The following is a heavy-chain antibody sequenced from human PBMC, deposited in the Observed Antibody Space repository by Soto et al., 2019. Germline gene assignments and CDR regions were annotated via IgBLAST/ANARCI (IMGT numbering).Heavy chain of an antibody. CDR3: ARQGSVWPVDY. V-gene: IGHV5-10-1*03. CDR1: GYRFTNYW. Sequence: EVQLVQSGAEVKKPGESLRISCKGSGYRFTNYWISWVRQMPGKGLEWMGRIDPSDSYTSYSPSFQGHVTISADKSTSTSYLQWSSLKASDTAIYYCARQGSVWPVDYWGQGTLVTVSS. D-gene: IGHD6-19*01. J-gene: IGHJ4*02. CDR2: IDPSDSYT.